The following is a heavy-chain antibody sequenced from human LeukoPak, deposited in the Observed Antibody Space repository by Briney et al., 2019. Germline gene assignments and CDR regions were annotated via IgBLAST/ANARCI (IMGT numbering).Heavy chain of an antibody. D-gene: IGHD2-8*01. V-gene: IGHV4-34*01. Sequence: SETLSLTCAVYGGSFGGYYWSWIRQPPGKGLEWIGEINHSGSTNYNPSLKSRVTISVDTSKNQFSLKLSSVTAADAAMYYCARSFNGFIDSWGQGTLVTVSS. CDR2: INHSGST. J-gene: IGHJ4*02. CDR1: GGSFGGYY. CDR3: ARSFNGFIDS.